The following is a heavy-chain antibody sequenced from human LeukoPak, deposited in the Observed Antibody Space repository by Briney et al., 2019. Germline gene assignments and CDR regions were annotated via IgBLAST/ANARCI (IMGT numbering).Heavy chain of an antibody. CDR1: GGTFSSYA. Sequence: SSVKVSCKASGGTFSSYAISWVRQAPGQGLEWMGRIIPIFGTANYAQKFQGRVTITADESTSTAYMELSSLRSEDTAVYYCARAGGYCSGGSCYNYWGQGTLVTVSS. CDR2: IIPIFGTA. J-gene: IGHJ4*02. CDR3: ARAGGYCSGGSCYNY. V-gene: IGHV1-69*15. D-gene: IGHD2-15*01.